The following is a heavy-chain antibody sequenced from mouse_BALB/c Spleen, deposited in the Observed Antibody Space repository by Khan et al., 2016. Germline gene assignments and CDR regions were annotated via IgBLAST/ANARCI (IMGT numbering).Heavy chain of an antibody. CDR1: GFNIKDTY. Sequence: EVQLQESGAELVKPGASVKLSCTASGFNIKDTYMHWVKQRPEQGLEWIGRIDPATGNTKYDPKFQGKATITADTSSNTAYLQLSSLTSEDTAVYYCARGEGYEGMDYWGQGTSVTVSS. CDR2: IDPATGNT. D-gene: IGHD2-14*01. CDR3: ARGEGYEGMDY. J-gene: IGHJ4*01. V-gene: IGHV14-3*02.